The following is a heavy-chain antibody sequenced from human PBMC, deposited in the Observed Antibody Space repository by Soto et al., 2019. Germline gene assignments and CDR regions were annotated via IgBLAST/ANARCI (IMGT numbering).Heavy chain of an antibody. CDR3: ARDPGSGYSYGPFDY. J-gene: IGHJ4*02. CDR2: IIPILGIT. D-gene: IGHD5-18*01. Sequence: SVKVSCKASGGTFSSYTITWVRQAPGQGLEWMGRIIPILGITNYAQNFQGRVTITADKSTSTAYMELSSLRSDDTAVYYCARDPGSGYSYGPFDYWGQG. CDR1: GGTFSSYT. V-gene: IGHV1-69*04.